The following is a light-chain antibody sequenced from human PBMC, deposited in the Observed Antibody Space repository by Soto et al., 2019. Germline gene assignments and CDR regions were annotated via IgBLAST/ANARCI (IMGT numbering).Light chain of an antibody. CDR1: QSISSSY. V-gene: IGKV3-20*01. CDR3: QQYGSSRFT. CDR2: GAS. Sequence: EIVLTQSPGTLSLSPGERATLSCRASQSISSSYLAWYQQKPGPAPRLLVYGASSRATGIPDRFSGSGSGTDFTLTISRLEPEDFAVYYCQQYGSSRFTFGPGTKVEIK. J-gene: IGKJ3*01.